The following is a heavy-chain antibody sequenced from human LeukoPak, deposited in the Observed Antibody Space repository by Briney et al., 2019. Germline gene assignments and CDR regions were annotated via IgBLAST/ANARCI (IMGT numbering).Heavy chain of an antibody. V-gene: IGHV3-74*01. CDR1: GFSFSSSW. J-gene: IGHJ4*02. CDR2: ISTDGSST. CDR3: AKRDGYNSGPFDY. Sequence: GGSLRLPCAASGFSFSSSWMHWVRQTPGKGLVWVARISTDGSSTSYADSVKGRFTISRDNAKNTVYLQVNSLRTEDTAVYYCAKRDGYNSGPFDYWGQGTLVTVSS. D-gene: IGHD5-24*01.